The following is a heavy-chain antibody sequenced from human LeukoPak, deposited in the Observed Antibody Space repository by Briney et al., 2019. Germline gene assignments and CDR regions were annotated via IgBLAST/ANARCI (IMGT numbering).Heavy chain of an antibody. D-gene: IGHD4/OR15-4a*01. V-gene: IGHV4-59*07. J-gene: IGHJ4*02. Sequence: SDPLSLTCTVSSRPISSYYWRWIRQPPGKGLEGIGYIYYRGSTNYNPSLKSRVTISVDPSKNQFSLKLSSVNAADTAVYYCARGASDGRLFDYWGQGTLVTVS. CDR2: IYYRGST. CDR3: ARGASDGRLFDY. CDR1: SRPISSYY.